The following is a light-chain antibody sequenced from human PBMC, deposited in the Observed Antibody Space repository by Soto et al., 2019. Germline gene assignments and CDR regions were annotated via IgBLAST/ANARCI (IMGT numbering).Light chain of an antibody. J-gene: IGKJ2*01. Sequence: DIVMTQSPDSLTVSLGERATINCKSSQSVLHSSKNKNHLAWYQQKPGQPPKLLIYWASTRESGVPDRFSGSGSGADFTLTISSLQAEDVAAYFCQQYYTTPYTFGQGTTLELK. CDR2: WAS. V-gene: IGKV4-1*01. CDR3: QQYYTTPYT. CDR1: QSVLHSSKNKNH.